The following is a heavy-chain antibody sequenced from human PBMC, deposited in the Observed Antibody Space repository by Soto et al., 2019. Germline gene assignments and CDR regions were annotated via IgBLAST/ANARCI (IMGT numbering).Heavy chain of an antibody. D-gene: IGHD2-15*01. V-gene: IGHV3-53*04. CDR1: AFTVSGNY. Sequence: EEQLVESGGGLVQPGGSLRLSCAASAFTVSGNYMSWVRQAPGKGLEWVSVVYSGGSTYYADSVKGRVTISRHNSENTVYLHMSRLRPEDTAVYYCATSAINTHYYYYMDVWDRGTTVTVSS. J-gene: IGHJ6*03. CDR3: ATSAINTHYYYYMDV. CDR2: VYSGGST.